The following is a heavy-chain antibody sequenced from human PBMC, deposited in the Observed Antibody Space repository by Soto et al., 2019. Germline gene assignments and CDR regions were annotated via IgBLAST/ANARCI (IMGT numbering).Heavy chain of an antibody. J-gene: IGHJ4*02. D-gene: IGHD3-22*01. V-gene: IGHV3-15*01. CDR2: IKSKTDGGTT. Sequence: PGGSLRLFWAASGFTCSNAWMSWVRQAPGKGLEWVGRIKSKTDGGTTDYAAPVKGRFTISRDDSKNTLYLQMNSLKTEDTAVYYCTTDTYYYDSSGYYPFDYWRQRTLVTL. CDR3: TTDTYYYDSSGYYPFDY. CDR1: GFTCSNAW.